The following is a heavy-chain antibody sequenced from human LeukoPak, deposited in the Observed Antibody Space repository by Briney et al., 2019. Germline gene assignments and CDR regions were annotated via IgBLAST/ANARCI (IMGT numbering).Heavy chain of an antibody. CDR3: ARSGYSGYDSRYYYYYGMDV. V-gene: IGHV1-18*04. CDR2: ISAYNGNT. J-gene: IGHJ6*04. CDR1: GYTFTSYG. D-gene: IGHD5-12*01. Sequence: ASVKVSRKASGYTFTSYGISWVRQAPGQGLEWMGWISAYNGNTNYAQKLQGRVTMTTDTSTSTAYMELRSLRSDDTAVYCCARSGYSGYDSRYYYYYGMDVWGKGTTVTVSS.